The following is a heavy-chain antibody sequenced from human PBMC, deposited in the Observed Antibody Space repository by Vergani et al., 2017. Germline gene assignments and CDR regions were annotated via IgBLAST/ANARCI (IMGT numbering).Heavy chain of an antibody. V-gene: IGHV4-38-2*02. D-gene: IGHD4/OR15-4a*01. CDR3: ATQYRSRGKDYGDYFDF. CDR2: VYHGRSA. Sequence: QVQLQESGPGLVKPSETLSLTCSVSCFSFTEDHFWGWIRQPPGKGLEWIGSVYHGRSAYDSKSHQSRATIVVHTSSNQFSLRLIPVTATDRAIYCCATQYRSRGKDYGDYFDFWGQGILVTVTS. CDR1: CFSFTEDHF. J-gene: IGHJ4*02.